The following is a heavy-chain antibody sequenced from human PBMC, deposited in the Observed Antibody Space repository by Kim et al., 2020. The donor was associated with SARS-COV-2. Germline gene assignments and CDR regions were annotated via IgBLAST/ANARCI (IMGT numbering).Heavy chain of an antibody. Sequence: ASVKVSCRTSGYTFTDSHINWVRQAPGQGLEWMGRINPNSGASSYAQKFQGRVTMTRDTSITTAYMEITRLEYDDTAIYYCATGRGCYHWGQGTLVTVSS. CDR2: INPNSGAS. J-gene: IGHJ4*02. D-gene: IGHD3-16*02. V-gene: IGHV1-2*06. CDR1: GYTFTDSH. CDR3: ATGRGCYH.